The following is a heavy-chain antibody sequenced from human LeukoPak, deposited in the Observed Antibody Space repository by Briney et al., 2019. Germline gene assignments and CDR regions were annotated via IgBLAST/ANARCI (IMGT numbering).Heavy chain of an antibody. J-gene: IGHJ4*02. D-gene: IGHD5-12*01. CDR2: IYTSGST. CDR1: GGSISSGSYY. V-gene: IGHV4-61*02. CDR3: ARGGSGYEKD. Sequence: KSSQTLSLTCTVSGGSISSGSYYWSWIRQPAGKGLEWIGRIYTSGSTNYNPSLKSRVTMSVDTSKNQFSLKLSSVTAADTAMYYCARGGSGYEKDWGQGTLVTVSS.